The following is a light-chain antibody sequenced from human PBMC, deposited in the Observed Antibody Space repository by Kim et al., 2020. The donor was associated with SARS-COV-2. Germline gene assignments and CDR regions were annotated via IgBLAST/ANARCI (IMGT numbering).Light chain of an antibody. V-gene: IGLV3-9*01. J-gene: IGLJ3*02. Sequence: SVALGQTARITCGGNNIGSKNVHGYQQKPGQAPVLVIYRDSNRPSGIPERFSGSNSGNTATLTISRAQAGDEADYYCQVWDSSTEVFGGGTQLTVL. CDR1: NIGSKN. CDR2: RDS. CDR3: QVWDSSTEV.